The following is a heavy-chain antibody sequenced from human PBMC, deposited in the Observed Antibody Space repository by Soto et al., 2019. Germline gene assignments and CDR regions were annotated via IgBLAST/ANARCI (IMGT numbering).Heavy chain of an antibody. V-gene: IGHV1-18*01. J-gene: IGHJ6*02. Sequence: QVQLVQSGAEVKKPGASVKVSCQVSGYTFTRYGLSWVRQAPGQGLEWMGWISAFDGNTDYAQKFQGRVTMTIDTSTSTAYMDLRRLSSADTAVYYCARPIPTMLRGVIRVSVMDVWGQGTTVTVSS. CDR3: ARPIPTMLRGVIRVSVMDV. D-gene: IGHD3-10*01. CDR2: ISAFDGNT. CDR1: GYTFTRYG.